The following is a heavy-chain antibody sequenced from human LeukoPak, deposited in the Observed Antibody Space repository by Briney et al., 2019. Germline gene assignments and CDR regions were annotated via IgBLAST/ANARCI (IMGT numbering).Heavy chain of an antibody. CDR1: GGTFSSYA. CDR3: ARDYTPLRYFDWLLQNSKGFDY. Sequence: ASVKVSCKASGGTFSSYAISWVRQAPGQGLEWMGWISAYNGNTNYAQKLQGRVTMTTDTSTSTAYMELRSLRSDDTAVYYCARDYTPLRYFDWLLQNSKGFDYWGQGTLVTVSS. J-gene: IGHJ4*02. V-gene: IGHV1-18*01. CDR2: ISAYNGNT. D-gene: IGHD3-9*01.